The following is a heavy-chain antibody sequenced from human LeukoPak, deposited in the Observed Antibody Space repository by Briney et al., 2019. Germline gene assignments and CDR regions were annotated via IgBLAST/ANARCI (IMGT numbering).Heavy chain of an antibody. CDR1: GYTFTGYY. D-gene: IGHD3-22*01. V-gene: IGHV1-2*02. J-gene: IGHJ3*02. CDR2: INPNSGGT. Sequence: ASVKVSCKAFGYTFTGYYMHWVRQAPGQGLEWMGWINPNSGGTNYAQKFQGRVTMTRDTSISTAYMELSRLRSDDTAVYYCARVHDSSGIIDAFDIWGQGTMVTVSS. CDR3: ARVHDSSGIIDAFDI.